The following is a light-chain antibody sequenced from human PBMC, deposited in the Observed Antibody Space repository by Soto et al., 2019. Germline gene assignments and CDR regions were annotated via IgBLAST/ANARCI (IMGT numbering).Light chain of an antibody. CDR1: QNINNY. CDR2: DAS. V-gene: IGKV1-33*01. J-gene: IGKJ5*01. CDR3: QQYDNLPIT. Sequence: IHMTQSASSLSASVGHRVTITCQASQNINNYLNWYQQKQGRAPKLLIYDASNLEAGVPSRFRGSGYGTDFTFTISSLQTEDIATYYCQQYDNLPITFGQGTRLEIK.